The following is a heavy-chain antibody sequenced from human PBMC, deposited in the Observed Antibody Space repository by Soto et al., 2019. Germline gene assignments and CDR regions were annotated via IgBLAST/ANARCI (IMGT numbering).Heavy chain of an antibody. Sequence: GGSLRLSCAASGFTFSSYGMHWVRQAPGKGLEWVAVISYDGSNKYYADSVKGRFTISRDNSKNTLYLQMNSLRAEDTAVYYCVMGDDIVVVPAAIGSNYYYYGMDVWGQGTTVTVSS. J-gene: IGHJ6*02. CDR3: VMGDDIVVVPAAIGSNYYYYGMDV. V-gene: IGHV3-30*03. CDR2: ISYDGSNK. D-gene: IGHD2-2*01. CDR1: GFTFSSYG.